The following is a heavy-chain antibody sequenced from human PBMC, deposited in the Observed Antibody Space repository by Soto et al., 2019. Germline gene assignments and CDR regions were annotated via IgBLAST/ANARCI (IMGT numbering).Heavy chain of an antibody. J-gene: IGHJ3*02. CDR3: ASYCSGGSCFPLMMDAFEI. V-gene: IGHV4-39*01. Sequence: QLQLQESGPGLVKPSETLSLTCTVSGGSISSSSYYWGWIRQPPGKGLEWIGSIYYSGSTFYNPSLKSRVTISVDTSKNQFSLKLSSVTAADTAVYYCASYCSGGSCFPLMMDAFEIWGQGTMVTVSS. D-gene: IGHD2-15*01. CDR1: GGSISSSSYY. CDR2: IYYSGST.